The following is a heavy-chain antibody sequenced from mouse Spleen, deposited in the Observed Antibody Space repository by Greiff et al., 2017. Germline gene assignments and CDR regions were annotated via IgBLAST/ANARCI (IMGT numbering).Heavy chain of an antibody. D-gene: IGHD1-1*01. CDR1: GFTFSDYG. Sequence: EVKLVASGGGLVKPGGSLKLSCAASGFTFSDYGMHWVRQAPEKGLEWVAYISSGSSTIYYADTVKGRFTISRDNAKNTLFLQMTSLRSEDTAMYYCARGLRGSYYAMDYWGQGTSVTVSS. V-gene: IGHV5-17*01. CDR2: ISSGSSTI. J-gene: IGHJ4*01. CDR3: ARGLRGSYYAMDY.